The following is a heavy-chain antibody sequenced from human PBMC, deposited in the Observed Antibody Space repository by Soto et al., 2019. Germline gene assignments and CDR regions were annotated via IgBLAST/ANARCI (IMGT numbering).Heavy chain of an antibody. CDR3: ARLVVVAPVANV. CDR2: IFYTGTT. D-gene: IGHD2-21*01. J-gene: IGHJ4*02. Sequence: SAPLSLTCSVSGGSVSYNSYYWAWILRPPGKGLEWVVGIFYTGTTYYNPSLKDRLSISVDTSKNSFSLNLTSVTAADTAVYFCARLVVVAPVANVWGQGALVTVSS. CDR1: GGSVSYNSYY. V-gene: IGHV4-39*01.